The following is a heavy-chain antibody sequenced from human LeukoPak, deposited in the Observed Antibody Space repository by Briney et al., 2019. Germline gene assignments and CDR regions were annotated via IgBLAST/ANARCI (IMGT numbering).Heavy chain of an antibody. CDR3: ARTRRGPQRPEYNWFDP. J-gene: IGHJ5*02. CDR1: GGSISSYY. D-gene: IGHD6-25*01. CDR2: IHYSGST. Sequence: PSETLSLTCTVSGGSISSYYWSWIRQPPGKGLEWIGYIHYSGSTNYNPSLKSRVTISVDTSKNQFSLKLSSVTAADTAVYYCARTRRGPQRPEYNWFDPWGQGTLVTVSS. V-gene: IGHV4-59*01.